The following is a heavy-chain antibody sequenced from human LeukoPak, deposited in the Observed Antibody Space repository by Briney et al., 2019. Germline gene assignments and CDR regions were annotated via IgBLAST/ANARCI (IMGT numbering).Heavy chain of an antibody. CDR2: IRYDGSNK. Sequence: GGSLRLSCAASGFTFSSYGMHWVRQAPGKGLEWVAFIRYDGSNKYYADSVKGRFTISRDNSKNTLYLQMNSLRAEDTAVYYCAKGPSLLWFGESYYYMDVWGKGTSVTISS. CDR3: AKGPSLLWFGESYYYMDV. D-gene: IGHD3-10*01. V-gene: IGHV3-30*02. J-gene: IGHJ6*03. CDR1: GFTFSSYG.